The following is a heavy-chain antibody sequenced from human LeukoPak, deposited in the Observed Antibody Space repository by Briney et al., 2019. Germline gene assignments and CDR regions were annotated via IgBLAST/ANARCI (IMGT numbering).Heavy chain of an antibody. CDR3: ARKYSITWLQFFDY. D-gene: IGHD6-13*01. J-gene: IGHJ4*02. CDR1: GFTFSNYW. Sequence: GGSLRLSCAASGFTFSNYWMSWVRQAPGKGLEWVANIKQDESEKYYVDSVKGRFTISRDNAKNSLFLQMNSLRAEDTAVYFCARKYSITWLQFFDYWGQGTLVTVSS. CDR2: IKQDESEK. V-gene: IGHV3-7*04.